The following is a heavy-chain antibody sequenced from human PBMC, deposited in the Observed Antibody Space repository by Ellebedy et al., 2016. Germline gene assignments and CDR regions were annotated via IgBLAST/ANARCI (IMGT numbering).Heavy chain of an antibody. CDR1: GGSISSTSDY. J-gene: IGHJ6*02. CDR2: IYSSGST. Sequence: SETLSLXXTVSGGSISSTSDYWSWIRQPPGKGLEWIGYIYSSGSTNYNPSLQSRVTISVDTTMNQFSLRLNSVTAADTALYYCAREWRMPVDGMDVWGQGTTVTVSS. D-gene: IGHD2-8*01. V-gene: IGHV4-61*01. CDR3: AREWRMPVDGMDV.